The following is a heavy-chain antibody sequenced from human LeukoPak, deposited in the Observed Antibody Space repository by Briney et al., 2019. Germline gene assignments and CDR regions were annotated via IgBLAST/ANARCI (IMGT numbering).Heavy chain of an antibody. V-gene: IGHV3-21*01. Sequence: PGGSLRLSCAASGFTFSSYSMKWVRQAPGKGLEWVSSISSSSSYIYYADSVKGRFTISRDNAKNSLYLQMNSLRAEDTAVYYCARDFTMVRGVMIWYYYYMDVWGKGTTVTVSS. J-gene: IGHJ6*03. D-gene: IGHD3-10*01. CDR1: GFTFSSYS. CDR2: ISSSSSYI. CDR3: ARDFTMVRGVMIWYYYYMDV.